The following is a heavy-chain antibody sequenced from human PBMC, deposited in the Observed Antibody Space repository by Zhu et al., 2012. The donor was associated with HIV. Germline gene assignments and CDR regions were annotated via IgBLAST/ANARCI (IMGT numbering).Heavy chain of an antibody. D-gene: IGHD3-10*01. CDR3: ARDVWFGDPGAFDV. V-gene: IGHV4-59*11. CDR1: GGAIDNHY. J-gene: IGHJ3*01. CDR2: VYSSGDT. Sequence: QVQLRESGPGLVKALETLSLTCTVSGGAIDNHYWNWIRQSPGKGLEWIGYVYSSGDTKYNPSLKSRVTLLVDTSKSQFSLKLISATAADTAVYYCARDVWFGDPGAFDVWGQGTMVTVSS.